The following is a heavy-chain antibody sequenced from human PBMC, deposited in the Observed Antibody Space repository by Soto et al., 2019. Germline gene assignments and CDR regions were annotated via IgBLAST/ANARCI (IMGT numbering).Heavy chain of an antibody. CDR3: ARGGVIVVVVAATRGWFDP. Sequence: QVQLVQSGAEVKKTGSSVKVSCKASGGTFSSYAISWVRQAPGQGLEWMGGIIPIFGTANYAQKFQGRVTITADESTSTAYMELSSLRSEDTAVYYCARGGVIVVVVAATRGWFDPWGQGTLVTVSS. V-gene: IGHV1-69*12. D-gene: IGHD2-15*01. CDR2: IIPIFGTA. J-gene: IGHJ5*02. CDR1: GGTFSSYA.